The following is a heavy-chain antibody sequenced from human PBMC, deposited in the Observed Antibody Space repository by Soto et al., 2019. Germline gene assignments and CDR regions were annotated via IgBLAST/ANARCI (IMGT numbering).Heavy chain of an antibody. CDR3: TTRAYYYGSGSLYYFDY. Sequence: EVQLVESGGGLVKPGGSLRLSCAASGFTFSNAWMSWVRQAPGKGLEWVGRIKSKTDGGTTDYAAPVKGRFTISRDDSKNTLYLQMNSLKTEDTAVYYCTTRAYYYGSGSLYYFDYWGQGTLVTVSS. CDR1: GFTFSNAW. CDR2: IKSKTDGGTT. J-gene: IGHJ4*02. V-gene: IGHV3-15*01. D-gene: IGHD3-10*01.